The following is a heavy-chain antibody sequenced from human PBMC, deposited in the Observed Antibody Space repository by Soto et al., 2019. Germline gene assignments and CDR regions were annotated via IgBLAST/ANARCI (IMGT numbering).Heavy chain of an antibody. J-gene: IGHJ5*02. CDR2: ISYDGSKK. D-gene: IGHD3-10*01. CDR1: GFTVSSYG. Sequence: GGSLRLSCAASGFTVSSYGMHWVRQAPGKGLEWVALISYDGSKKYYSDSVKGRFTISRDNSKNTLYLQMNSLRPEDTAVYYCAKREWFGEFWFDPWGQGSLVTVSS. V-gene: IGHV3-30*18. CDR3: AKREWFGEFWFDP.